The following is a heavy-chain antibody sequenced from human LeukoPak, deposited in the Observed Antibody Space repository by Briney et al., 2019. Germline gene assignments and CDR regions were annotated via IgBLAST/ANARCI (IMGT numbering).Heavy chain of an antibody. CDR1: GFTFISFA. Sequence: GGSLRLSCAASGFTFISFAMSWVRQAPGKGLEWVSTISRTGVATYYANSVKGRFTISRDNSKNTVYLQMNSLRAEDTAVYYCAKHSHDGSAPYYEVQFDSWGQGTLVTVSS. CDR3: AKHSHDGSAPYYEVQFDS. D-gene: IGHD3-22*01. CDR2: ISRTGVAT. V-gene: IGHV3-23*01. J-gene: IGHJ4*02.